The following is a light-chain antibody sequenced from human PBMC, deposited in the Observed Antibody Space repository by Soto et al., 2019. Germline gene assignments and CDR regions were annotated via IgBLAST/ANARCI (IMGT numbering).Light chain of an antibody. CDR1: SSDVGGYNY. CDR3: SSYTTSSTVV. CDR2: DVS. Sequence: QSALTQPASVSGSPGQSITISCTGTSSDVGGYNYVSWYQQHLGEAPRVIIHDVSNRPSGISNRFSGSKSGNTAALTIFGLQAEDEADYYCSSYTTSSTVVFGGGTKLTVL. V-gene: IGLV2-14*03. J-gene: IGLJ2*01.